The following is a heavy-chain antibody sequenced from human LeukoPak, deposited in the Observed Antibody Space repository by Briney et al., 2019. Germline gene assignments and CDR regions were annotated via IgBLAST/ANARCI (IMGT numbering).Heavy chain of an antibody. CDR1: GGSISSSYSY. Sequence: SETLSLTCTVSGGSISSSYSYWGWIRQPPGKGLEWIGNIYYSGSTYYSPSLTSRVTVSVDTSENQFSLKLSSVTAADTAVYYCARWGTVTTSSGFVYWGQGTLVTVSS. CDR2: IYYSGST. CDR3: ARWGTVTTSSGFVY. J-gene: IGHJ4*02. V-gene: IGHV4-39*07. D-gene: IGHD4-17*01.